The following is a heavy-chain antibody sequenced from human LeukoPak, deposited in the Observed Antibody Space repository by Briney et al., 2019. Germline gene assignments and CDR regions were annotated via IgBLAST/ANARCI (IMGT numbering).Heavy chain of an antibody. V-gene: IGHV1-18*01. CDR3: ARDSSSWLHGH. Sequence: ASVKVSCKASGYTFTSYGISWVRQAPGQGLEWMGWISGYNGNTNYAQKFQDRVAMTTDTSTSTVYMELRSLRSDDTAVYYCARDSSSWLHGHWGQGTLVTVSS. CDR1: GYTFTSYG. J-gene: IGHJ4*02. CDR2: ISGYNGNT. D-gene: IGHD6-13*01.